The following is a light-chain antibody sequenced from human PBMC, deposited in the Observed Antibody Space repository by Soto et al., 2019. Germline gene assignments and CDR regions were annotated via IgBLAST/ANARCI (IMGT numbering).Light chain of an antibody. CDR3: SSYAGSSTLYV. CDR1: ASDVGAYNY. CDR2: EVT. J-gene: IGLJ1*01. V-gene: IGLV2-8*01. Sequence: QSVLTQPPSASGSLGQSVTISCTGTASDVGAYNYVSWYQQHPGKAPKLMIYEVTKRPSGVPDRFSSSKSGNTASLTVSGPQAEDEADYYCSSYAGSSTLYVFGTGTKVTVL.